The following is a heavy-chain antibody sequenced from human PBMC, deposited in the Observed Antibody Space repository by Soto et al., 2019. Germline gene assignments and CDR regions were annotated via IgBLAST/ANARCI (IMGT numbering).Heavy chain of an antibody. CDR2: IYSYVNT. Sequence: PGGSLRLSCAASGFTVSSNYMSWVRQAPGKGLEWVSLIYSYVNTYYADSVKGRFTISRDNSKNTLYLQMNSLRAEDTAVYFCARVRVSYDSSTFHFDYWGQGTLVTVSS. CDR1: GFTVSSNY. CDR3: ARVRVSYDSSTFHFDY. V-gene: IGHV3-53*01. J-gene: IGHJ4*02. D-gene: IGHD3-22*01.